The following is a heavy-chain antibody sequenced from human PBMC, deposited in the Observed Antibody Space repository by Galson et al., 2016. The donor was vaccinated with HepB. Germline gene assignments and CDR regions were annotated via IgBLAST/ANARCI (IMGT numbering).Heavy chain of an antibody. CDR1: GFTFSDYG. Sequence: SLRLSCAASGFTFSDYGMHWVRQAPGKGLEWVGIIWYDGSIEYYADSVKGRFTISRDNIKNTLYLQMNSLRAEDTAVYYCARDVLRFLEWMTDWGQGTLVTVSS. J-gene: IGHJ4*02. V-gene: IGHV3-33*01. CDR2: IWYDGSIE. CDR3: ARDVLRFLEWMTD. D-gene: IGHD3-3*01.